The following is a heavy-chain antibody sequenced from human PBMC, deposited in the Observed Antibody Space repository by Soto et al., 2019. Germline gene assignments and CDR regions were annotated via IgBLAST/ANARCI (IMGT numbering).Heavy chain of an antibody. Sequence: QVQLQESGPGLLKPSETLSLTCTVSGGSISSYYWSWIRQPPGKGLGWIGYIYYSGRTNYNPALKSRVPISVDTSNNQFSLKLSSVTAGDTAVYYCARVWGGAFDIWGQGTMVTVSS. CDR1: GGSISSYY. J-gene: IGHJ3*02. CDR2: IYYSGRT. V-gene: IGHV4-59*01. D-gene: IGHD3-10*01. CDR3: ARVWGGAFDI.